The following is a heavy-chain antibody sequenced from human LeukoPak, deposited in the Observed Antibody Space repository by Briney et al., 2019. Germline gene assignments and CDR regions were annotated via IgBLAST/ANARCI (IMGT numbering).Heavy chain of an antibody. Sequence: GASVKVSCKASGYTFTDYYMHWVRQAPGQGLEWMGWNNPNSGGTEYAQKFQGRVTLTRDTSLSTAYMELTRLRSDDTAVYYCATPSSGYYYVPPSYWGQGTLVTVSS. CDR3: ATPSSGYYYVPPSY. CDR1: GYTFTDYY. CDR2: NNPNSGGT. D-gene: IGHD3-22*01. J-gene: IGHJ4*02. V-gene: IGHV1-2*02.